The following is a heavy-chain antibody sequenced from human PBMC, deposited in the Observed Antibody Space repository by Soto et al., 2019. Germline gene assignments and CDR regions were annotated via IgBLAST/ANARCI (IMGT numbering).Heavy chain of an antibody. Sequence: PGGSLSLSCAASGFAFSSYSMNWVRQAPGKGLEWVSSISSSSSYIYYADSVKGRFTISRDKAKNSLYLQMNSLRAEDTAVYYCASDPTMTTVTHDAFDIWGQGTMVTVSS. J-gene: IGHJ3*02. D-gene: IGHD4-17*01. CDR2: ISSSSSYI. V-gene: IGHV3-21*01. CDR3: ASDPTMTTVTHDAFDI. CDR1: GFAFSSYS.